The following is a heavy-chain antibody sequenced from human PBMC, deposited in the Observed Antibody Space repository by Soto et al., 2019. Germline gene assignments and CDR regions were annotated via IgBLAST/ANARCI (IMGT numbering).Heavy chain of an antibody. CDR1: GGSISSSSFH. Sequence: QLQLQESGPGLVKPSETLSLTCTVSGGSISSSSFHWGWIRQPPGKGLEWIGSIYYSGSTYYSPLLKSRVTISVDTSKNQSSLKVSSVTAADTTVYYCARRERAAGTDWWFDPWGQGTLVTVSS. CDR3: ARRERAAGTDWWFDP. V-gene: IGHV4-39*01. CDR2: IYYSGST. J-gene: IGHJ5*02. D-gene: IGHD6-13*01.